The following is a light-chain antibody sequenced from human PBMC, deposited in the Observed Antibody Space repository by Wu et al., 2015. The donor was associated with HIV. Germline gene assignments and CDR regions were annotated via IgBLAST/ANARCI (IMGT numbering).Light chain of an antibody. CDR2: GAS. J-gene: IGKJ5*01. CDR1: QSIGRY. CDR3: QQYNNWPPIT. V-gene: IGKV3-15*01. Sequence: EIILTQSPATLSLSPGDRATVSCRASQSIGRYLAWYQQKPGQAPRLLIYGASTRATGIPARFSGSGSGTEFTLTISSMQSEDFTLYYCQQYNNWPPITFGQGTRLEIK.